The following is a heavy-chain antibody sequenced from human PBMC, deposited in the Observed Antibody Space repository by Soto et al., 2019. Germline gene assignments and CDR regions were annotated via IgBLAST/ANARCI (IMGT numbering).Heavy chain of an antibody. CDR2: IYYSGST. D-gene: IGHD6-6*01. CDR3: ARDSSSTGYFDY. Sequence: PSATLSITCTVSGGSISSGGYYWSWIRQHPGKGLEWIGYIYYSGSTYYNPSLKSRVTISVDTSKNQFSLKLSSVTAADAAVYYCARDSSSTGYFDYWGQGTLVTVSS. J-gene: IGHJ4*02. V-gene: IGHV4-31*03. CDR1: GGSISSGGYY.